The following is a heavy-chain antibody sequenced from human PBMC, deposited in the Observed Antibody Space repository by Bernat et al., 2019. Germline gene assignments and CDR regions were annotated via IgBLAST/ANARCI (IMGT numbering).Heavy chain of an antibody. CDR3: TTPLFKTTNF. V-gene: IGHV3-15*01. D-gene: IGHD4-11*01. CDR1: GFTFSKTW. CDR2: IKSEADGGTS. J-gene: IGHJ1*01. Sequence: EVQLVESGGGLVEPGGSLRLACAASGFTFSKTWMNWVRQSPGKGLEWVGRIKSEADGGTSDYAAPVEDRFIISRDDSRNTVYLHMNSLKTEDTAVYYCTTPLFKTTNFWGQGALVTVSS.